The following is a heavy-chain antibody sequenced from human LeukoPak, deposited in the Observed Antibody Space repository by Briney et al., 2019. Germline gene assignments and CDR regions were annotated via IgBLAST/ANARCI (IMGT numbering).Heavy chain of an antibody. D-gene: IGHD3-10*01. Sequence: ASVKVSCKASGYTFTNFDISWVRQAPGQGLEWMGWMNPSSGKTGYADKFEGRLTMTRDTSVSSSYMELSSLSAEDTAVYYCARDATMVRGASRFWGQGTLVTVSS. J-gene: IGHJ4*02. CDR3: ARDATMVRGASRF. CDR1: GYTFTNFD. CDR2: MNPSSGKT. V-gene: IGHV1-8*01.